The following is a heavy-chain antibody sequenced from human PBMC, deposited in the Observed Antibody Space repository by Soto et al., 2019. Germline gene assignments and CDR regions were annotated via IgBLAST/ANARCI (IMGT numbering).Heavy chain of an antibody. D-gene: IGHD2-15*01. CDR2: MLYSGLT. CDR1: GYSVSSSDYY. CDR3: APLSVSLSGPYGIHV. Sequence: SETLSLTCSVSGYSVSSSDYYWAWIRQPPGNGLEWIGSMLYSGLTYYNPSLKSRVTLSVDTSKNQFSVRLNSVTASDTAVYYCAPLSVSLSGPYGIHVWGQGTTVTVSS. J-gene: IGHJ6*02. V-gene: IGHV4-39*01.